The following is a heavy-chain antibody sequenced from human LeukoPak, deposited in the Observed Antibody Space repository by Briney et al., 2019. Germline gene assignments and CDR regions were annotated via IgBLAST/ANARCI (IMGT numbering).Heavy chain of an antibody. CDR1: GYTLTSYD. V-gene: IGHV1-2*02. CDR2: INPNSGGT. D-gene: IGHD1-7*01. CDR3: ARVELWDDFDY. J-gene: IGHJ4*02. Sequence: ASVKVSCKASGYTLTSYDINWVRQATGQGLEWMGWINPNSGGTNYAQKFQGRVTMTRDTYISTAYMELSRLRSDDTAVYYCARVELWDDFDYWGQGTLVTVSS.